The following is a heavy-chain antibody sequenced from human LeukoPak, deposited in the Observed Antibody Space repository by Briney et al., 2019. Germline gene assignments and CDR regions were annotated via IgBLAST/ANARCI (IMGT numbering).Heavy chain of an antibody. V-gene: IGHV3-64D*09. Sequence: GGSLRLSCSGSGLTLSTYAMHWVRQAPGKGLEYVSAIASDGGGTYYADSLKGRFTISRDKSKNTLYLQMRSLRAEDTAVYYCMTRDTSGYWGQGTLVTVSS. D-gene: IGHD3-10*01. CDR1: GLTLSTYA. CDR3: MTRDTSGY. CDR2: IASDGGGT. J-gene: IGHJ4*02.